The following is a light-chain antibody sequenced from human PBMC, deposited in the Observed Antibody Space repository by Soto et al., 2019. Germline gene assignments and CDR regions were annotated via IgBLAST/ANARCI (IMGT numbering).Light chain of an antibody. Sequence: EIVLTQSPGTLSLSPGERATLSCRASQSVSSTYLAWYQHKPGQAPRLLIYGPSSRAAGIPDRFSGSGSETDFTLTITRLEPEDFAVYYCQQYSSSRTFGQGTKVDIK. J-gene: IGKJ1*01. CDR1: QSVSSTY. CDR2: GPS. CDR3: QQYSSSRT. V-gene: IGKV3-20*01.